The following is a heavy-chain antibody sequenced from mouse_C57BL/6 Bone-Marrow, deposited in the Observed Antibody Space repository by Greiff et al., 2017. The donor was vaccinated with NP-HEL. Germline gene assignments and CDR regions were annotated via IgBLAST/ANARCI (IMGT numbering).Heavy chain of an antibody. CDR1: GYSLTGYY. CDR2: IYPYNGVS. D-gene: IGHD1-1*01. CDR3: ASGDYYYGVGAMDY. J-gene: IGHJ4*01. Sequence: EVKLQESGPELVKPGASVKISCKASGYSLTGYYMHWVKQSHGNILDWIGYIYPYNGVSSYNQKFKGKATLTVDKSSSTAYMELRSLTSEDSAVYYCASGDYYYGVGAMDYWGQGTSVTVSS. V-gene: IGHV1-31*01.